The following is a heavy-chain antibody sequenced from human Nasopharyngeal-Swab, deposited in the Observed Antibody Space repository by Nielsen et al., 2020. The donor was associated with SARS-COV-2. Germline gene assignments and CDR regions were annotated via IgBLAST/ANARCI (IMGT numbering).Heavy chain of an antibody. Sequence: ASVKVSCKASGYTFNNYYIHWVRQAPGQGLEWMGMINPGSGGTTYAQKFQGRVTMTRDTSTCTVFMDLSSLRSEDTAVYYCARRGRCSGSSCDMDVWGQGATVTVSS. CDR2: INPGSGGT. CDR3: ARRGRCSGSSCDMDV. D-gene: IGHD2-2*01. V-gene: IGHV1-46*02. J-gene: IGHJ6*02. CDR1: GYTFNNYY.